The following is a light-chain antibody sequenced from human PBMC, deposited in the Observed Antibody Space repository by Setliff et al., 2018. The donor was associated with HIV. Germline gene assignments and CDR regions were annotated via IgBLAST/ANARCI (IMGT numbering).Light chain of an antibody. V-gene: IGLV2-14*03. J-gene: IGLJ1*01. CDR3: HSKRSSSTPYV. Sequence: QSALTQPASVSGSPGRSITISCTGNSSGVGGYNSVSWFQQHPGKAPKLLIYDVSDRPSGVSNRFSGSKSGNTASLTISGLQAEDEADYYCHSKRSSSTPYVFGTGTKSPS. CDR1: SSGVGGYNS. CDR2: DVS.